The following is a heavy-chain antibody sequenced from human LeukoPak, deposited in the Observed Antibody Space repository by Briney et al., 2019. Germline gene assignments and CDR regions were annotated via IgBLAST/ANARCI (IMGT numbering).Heavy chain of an antibody. CDR2: IWYDGSNK. CDR3: ARDAYYGDFTYGAFDI. V-gene: IGHV3-33*01. J-gene: IGHJ3*02. Sequence: SLRLSCAASGFTFSSYGMHWVPQAPGKGLEWVVVIWYDGSNKYYADSVKGRFTISRDNSKNTLYLQMNSLRAEDTAVYYCARDAYYGDFTYGAFDIWGQGTMVTVSS. D-gene: IGHD4-17*01. CDR1: GFTFSSYG.